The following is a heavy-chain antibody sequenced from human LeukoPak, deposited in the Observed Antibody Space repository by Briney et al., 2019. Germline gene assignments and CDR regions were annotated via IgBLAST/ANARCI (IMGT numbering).Heavy chain of an antibody. CDR2: MYLGGTT. CDR3: AGLVGRYSSGLYYYYFDY. V-gene: IGHV4-4*02. J-gene: IGHJ4*02. CDR1: GDSINSLDL. D-gene: IGHD3-22*01. Sequence: SETLSLTCTVSGDSINSLDLWSWVRQPPGKGLEWIGEMYLGGTTHSNPSVKSRVTISIDKSKNQFFLNLSSVTAADTAVYYCAGLVGRYSSGLYYYYFDYWGQGTLVTVSS.